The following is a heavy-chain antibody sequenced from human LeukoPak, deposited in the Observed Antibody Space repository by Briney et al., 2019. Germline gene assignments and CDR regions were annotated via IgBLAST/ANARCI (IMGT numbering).Heavy chain of an antibody. Sequence: PRGSLRLSCEASGFSFSSYAMHWVRQTPGKGLEWVAVISYDGTTKYYADSVRGRFTISRDNSKNTLDLQMNSLRPEDTAVYYCARRGLLGDGLDIWGQGTMVTVSS. J-gene: IGHJ3*02. CDR3: ARRGLLGDGLDI. V-gene: IGHV3-30*01. CDR2: ISYDGTTK. D-gene: IGHD3-10*01. CDR1: GFSFSSYA.